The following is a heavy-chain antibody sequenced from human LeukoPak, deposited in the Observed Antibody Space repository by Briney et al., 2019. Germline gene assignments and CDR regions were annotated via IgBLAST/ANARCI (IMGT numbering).Heavy chain of an antibody. V-gene: IGHV4-34*01. Sequence: SETLSLTCAVYGGSFSGYYWSWIRQPPGKGLEWIGEINHSGSTNYNPSLKSRVTISVDTSKNQFSLKLSSVTAADTAVYYCARARRLYYYDSSYYFDYWGQGTLVTVSS. D-gene: IGHD3-22*01. J-gene: IGHJ4*02. CDR3: ARARRLYYYDSSYYFDY. CDR2: INHSGST. CDR1: GGSFSGYY.